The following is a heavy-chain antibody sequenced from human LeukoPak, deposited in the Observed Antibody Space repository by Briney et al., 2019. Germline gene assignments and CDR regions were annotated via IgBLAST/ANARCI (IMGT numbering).Heavy chain of an antibody. D-gene: IGHD3-22*01. Sequence: SETLSLTCTVSGGSISSHYWSWIRQPPGKGLEWIGYIYYSGSTNYNPSLKSRVTISVGTSKNQFSLKLSSVTAADTAVYYCARVSSGYIFDYWGQGTLVTVSS. CDR1: GGSISSHY. J-gene: IGHJ4*02. V-gene: IGHV4-59*11. CDR3: ARVSSGYIFDY. CDR2: IYYSGST.